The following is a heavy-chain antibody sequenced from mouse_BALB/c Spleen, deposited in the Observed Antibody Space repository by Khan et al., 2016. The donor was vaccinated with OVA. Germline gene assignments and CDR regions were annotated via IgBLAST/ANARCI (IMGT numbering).Heavy chain of an antibody. CDR1: GYTFTDYS. CDR2: INTETGEP. V-gene: IGHV9-2-1*01. J-gene: IGHJ2*01. Sequence: QIQLVQSGPELKKPGETVKISCKASGYTFTDYSMHWVKQAPGKGLKWMGWINTETGEPTYADDFKGRFAFSLETSASTAYLQINNLNNEDTATYCCASGEGYWGQGTTLTVSS. CDR3: ASGEGY.